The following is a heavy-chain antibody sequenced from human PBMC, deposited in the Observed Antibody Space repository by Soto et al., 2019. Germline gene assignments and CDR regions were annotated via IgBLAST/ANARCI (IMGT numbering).Heavy chain of an antibody. J-gene: IGHJ6*03. V-gene: IGHV1-3*01. Sequence: GAPVNASSKASGDAYICYSRRWVRQAPGQRLEWMGWINAVNGNTKYSQNLQGRVTITRDTSASTVYMELSSLRSEDTAVYYFARAQANDYYYSYLDVWGKGPTVTVSS. CDR3: ARAQANDYYYSYLDV. CDR2: INAVNGNT. CDR1: GDAYICYS.